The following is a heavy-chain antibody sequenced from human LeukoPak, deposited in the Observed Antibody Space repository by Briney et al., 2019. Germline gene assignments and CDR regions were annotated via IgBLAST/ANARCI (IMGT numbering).Heavy chain of an antibody. CDR1: GNSISSGDNY. D-gene: IGHD5-18*01. Sequence: SQTLSLTCTVSGNSISSGDNYWSWIRQPAGKGLEWIGRIYTSGSTNYNPSLKSRVTISGDTSKNQFSLRLSSVTAADTAVYYCARGRRGYSYGQYYYYYMDVWGKGTTVTISS. CDR3: ARGRRGYSYGQYYYYYMDV. J-gene: IGHJ6*03. CDR2: IYTSGST. V-gene: IGHV4-61*02.